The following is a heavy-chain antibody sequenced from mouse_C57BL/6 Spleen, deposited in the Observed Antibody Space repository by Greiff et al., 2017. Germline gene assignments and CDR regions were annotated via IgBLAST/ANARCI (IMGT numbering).Heavy chain of an antibody. CDR2: IYPGSGST. Sequence: QVQLQQPGAELVKPGASVKMSCKASGYTFTSYWITWVKQRPGQGLEWIGDIYPGSGSTNYNEKFKSKATLTVDTSSSTAYMQLSSLTSEDSAVYYCARRGANWDDFDYWGQGTTLTVSS. CDR3: ARRGANWDDFDY. J-gene: IGHJ2*01. CDR1: GYTFTSYW. D-gene: IGHD4-1*01. V-gene: IGHV1-55*01.